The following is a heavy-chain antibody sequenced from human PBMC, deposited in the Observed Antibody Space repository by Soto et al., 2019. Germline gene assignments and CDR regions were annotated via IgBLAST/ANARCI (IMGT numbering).Heavy chain of an antibody. Sequence: QVQLQESGPGLVKPSGTLSLTCAVSGGSISSSNWWSWVRQPPAKGLEWIGESYHSGGTTYNPSLTSRDTISIDKSKNEFSQNLNSVTPADTAVYYCAMYYTGNRPFDYWCQGTLVTVSS. V-gene: IGHV4-4*02. CDR3: AMYYTGNRPFDY. J-gene: IGHJ4*02. D-gene: IGHD2-8*01. CDR2: SYHSGGT. CDR1: GGSISSSNW.